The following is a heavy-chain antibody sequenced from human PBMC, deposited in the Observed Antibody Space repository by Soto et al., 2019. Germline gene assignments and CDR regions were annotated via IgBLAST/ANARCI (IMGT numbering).Heavy chain of an antibody. Sequence: VQLVESGGGLIQPGGSLRLSCAASGFTVSNNHMTWVRQAAGKGLELVSFVHGGGSTSYADSVKGRFTISRDNPKNTLYLQMDSLRAKATAIYYCAGRLTTAASLDYWGRGTLVTVSS. CDR3: AGRLTTAASLDY. D-gene: IGHD1-1*01. CDR1: GFTVSNNH. CDR2: VHGGGST. V-gene: IGHV3-53*01. J-gene: IGHJ4*02.